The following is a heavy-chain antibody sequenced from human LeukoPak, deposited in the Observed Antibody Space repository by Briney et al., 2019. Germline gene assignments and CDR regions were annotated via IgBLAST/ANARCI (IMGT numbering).Heavy chain of an antibody. V-gene: IGHV3-53*01. J-gene: IGHJ5*02. CDR3: AREQAYWFGP. CDR1: GFTVSNSY. CDR2: IYPAGTT. Sequence: GGSLRLSCAASGFTVSNSYMTWVRQAPGKGLEWVSFIYPAGTTSYADSVKGRFTISGDSSKNTLHLQMNSLRADDTAVYYCAREQAYWFGPWGQGSLVTVSS.